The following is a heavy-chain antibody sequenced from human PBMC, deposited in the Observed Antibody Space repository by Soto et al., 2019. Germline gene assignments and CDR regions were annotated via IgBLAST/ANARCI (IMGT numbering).Heavy chain of an antibody. J-gene: IGHJ4*02. CDR2: IHHSGNT. D-gene: IGHD3-22*01. Sequence: QVQLQESGPGLVKTSETLSLTCAVSGVSIINSHWWSWVRQPPGKGLDWIGEIHHSGNTKYNPSLKSRVTISVDKAKNQFSLRLNSVTAADTAVYYCARDVGNYYDSSPAGQLDFWGQGTLVTVSS. CDR3: ARDVGNYYDSSPAGQLDF. CDR1: GVSIINSHW. V-gene: IGHV4-4*02.